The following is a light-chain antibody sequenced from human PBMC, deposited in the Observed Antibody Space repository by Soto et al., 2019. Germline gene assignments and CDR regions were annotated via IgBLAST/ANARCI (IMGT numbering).Light chain of an antibody. CDR1: SSDVGCYNY. CDR3: SSYAGSNNLV. Sequence: QSALTQPPSASGSPGQSVTISCTGTSSDVGCYNYVSWYQQHPGKAPKLMIYEVSKRPSGVPDRFSGSKSGNTASLTVSGLQADDEADYYCSSYAGSNNLVFGGGTKLTVL. CDR2: EVS. V-gene: IGLV2-8*01. J-gene: IGLJ3*02.